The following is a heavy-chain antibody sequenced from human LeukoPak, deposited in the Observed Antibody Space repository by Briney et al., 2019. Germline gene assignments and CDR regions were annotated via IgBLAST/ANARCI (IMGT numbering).Heavy chain of an antibody. CDR2: MYYSGSA. J-gene: IGHJ2*01. CDR3: ARDRGYGSGSPYFDL. Sequence: SETLSLTCTVSGGSITDYYWSWIRHSSGKGLEWIGYMYYSGSAYYSPSLKTRVTISVDTSKNQFSLKLTSVTAADTAVYYCARDRGYGSGSPYFDLWGRGTLVTVSS. V-gene: IGHV4-59*12. CDR1: GGSITDYY. D-gene: IGHD3-10*01.